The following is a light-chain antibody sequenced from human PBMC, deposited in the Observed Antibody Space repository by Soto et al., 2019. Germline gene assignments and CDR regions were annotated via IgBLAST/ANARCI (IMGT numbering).Light chain of an antibody. Sequence: EIVMTQSPVTLSVSPGERAILSCRASQSVRTNLAWYQQKLGQPPRLLIYDASNRDNGIPARFSGSGSGTEFALSISSLQSEDFATYYCQQYDGWPPGYTFGQGTKLESK. CDR3: QQYDGWPPGYT. J-gene: IGKJ2*01. CDR2: DAS. CDR1: QSVRTN. V-gene: IGKV3-15*01.